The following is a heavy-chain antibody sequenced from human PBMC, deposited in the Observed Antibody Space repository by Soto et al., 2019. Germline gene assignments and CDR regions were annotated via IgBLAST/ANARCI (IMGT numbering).Heavy chain of an antibody. CDR2: IWYDGSNK. Sequence: GGSLRLSCAASGFTLSSYGMHWVRQAPGKGLEWVAVIWYDGSNKCYADSVEGRFTSSRDNSKNTLYLQINSLRAEDTAVYYCARDHRSSSGYGPPWYNCLERRGQGTLV. D-gene: IGHD6-13*01. CDR3: ARDHRSSSGYGPPWYNCLER. J-gene: IGHJ5*02. V-gene: IGHV3-33*01. CDR1: GFTLSSYG.